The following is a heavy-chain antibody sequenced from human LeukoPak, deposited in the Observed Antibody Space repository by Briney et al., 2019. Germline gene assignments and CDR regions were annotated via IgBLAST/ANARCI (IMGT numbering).Heavy chain of an antibody. CDR1: GYTFTSYY. CDR3: AREGGVGPTAPPDYYSYQMDV. V-gene: IGHV1-46*01. D-gene: IGHD1-26*01. J-gene: IGHJ6*03. CDR2: INPTGGST. Sequence: ASVKVSCKASGYTFTSYYMHWVRQAPGQGLEWMGIINPTGGSTNYAQKLQGRVTMTTDTSTSTAYMELRSLRSDDTALYYCAREGGVGPTAPPDYYSYQMDVWGKGTTVTVSS.